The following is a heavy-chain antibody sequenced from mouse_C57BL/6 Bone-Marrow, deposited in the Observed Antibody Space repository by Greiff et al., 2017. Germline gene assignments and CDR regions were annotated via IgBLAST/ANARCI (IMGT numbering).Heavy chain of an antibody. CDR3: ARSKGFDY. CDR2: INPYNGGT. J-gene: IGHJ2*01. CDR1: GYTFTDYY. V-gene: IGHV1-19*01. Sequence: VQLKQSGPVLVKPGASVKMSCKASGYTFTDYYMNWVKQSHGKSLEWIGVINPYNGGTSYNQKFKGKATLTVDKSSSTAYMELNSLTSEDSAVYYCARSKGFDYWGQGTTLTVSS.